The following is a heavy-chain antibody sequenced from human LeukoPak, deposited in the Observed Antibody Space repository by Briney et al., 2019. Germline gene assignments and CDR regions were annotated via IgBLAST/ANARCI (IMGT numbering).Heavy chain of an antibody. D-gene: IGHD4-17*01. V-gene: IGHV3-23*01. Sequence: GGSVRLSCAASGFILSSYAMSWVRQAPGKGMEWVSAINGSGGSTHYADSVERRFTISRDNPKNTLYLQMNSLRAEDTAVYYCAKYYGDYAYYYYMDVWGKGTTVTVSS. CDR2: INGSGGST. CDR3: AKYYGDYAYYYYMDV. J-gene: IGHJ6*03. CDR1: GFILSSYA.